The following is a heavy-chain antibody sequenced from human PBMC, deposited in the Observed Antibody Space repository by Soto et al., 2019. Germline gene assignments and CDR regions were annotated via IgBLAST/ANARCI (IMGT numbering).Heavy chain of an antibody. D-gene: IGHD6-19*01. J-gene: IGHJ3*02. Sequence: QVQLQESGPGLVKPSGTLSLTCAVSGGSISSSNWWSWVRQPPGKGLEWIGEIYHSGSTNYNPSRKSRVTISVDKSKNQFSLKLSSVTAADTDVYYCARGEEAVAGDDAFDIWGQGTMVTVSS. CDR3: ARGEEAVAGDDAFDI. V-gene: IGHV4-4*02. CDR2: IYHSGST. CDR1: GGSISSSNW.